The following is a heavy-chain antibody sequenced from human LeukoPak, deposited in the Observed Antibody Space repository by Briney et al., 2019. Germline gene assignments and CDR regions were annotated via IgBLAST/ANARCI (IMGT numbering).Heavy chain of an antibody. CDR2: LYSGGGT. Sequence: GGSLRLSCAASGFTVSSNYMSWVRQPPGKGLEWVSILYSGGGTYYADSVKGRFTISRDSSKNTVNLQMNSLRAEDTAVYYCARGRSGSYNDAADYWGQGTLVTVSS. CDR3: ARGRSGSYNDAADY. J-gene: IGHJ4*02. V-gene: IGHV3-66*01. D-gene: IGHD1-26*01. CDR1: GFTVSSNY.